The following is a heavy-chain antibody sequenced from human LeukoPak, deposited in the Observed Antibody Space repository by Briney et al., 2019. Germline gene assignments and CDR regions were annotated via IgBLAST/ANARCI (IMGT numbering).Heavy chain of an antibody. Sequence: GGSLRLSCAASGFTFSSYSMNWVRQAPGKGLEWVSYIRSFDSTIYYADSVKGRFTISRDNARNSLYLQMESLRVEDTAIYYCVRGPDALDYWGLGTLVTVSA. V-gene: IGHV3-48*01. CDR1: GFTFSSYS. J-gene: IGHJ4*02. CDR2: IRSFDSTI. CDR3: VRGPDALDY.